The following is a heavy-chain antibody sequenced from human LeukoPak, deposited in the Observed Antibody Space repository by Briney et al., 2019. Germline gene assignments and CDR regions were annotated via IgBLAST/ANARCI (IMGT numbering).Heavy chain of an antibody. CDR3: ATDLGVYSSSSRWFDP. D-gene: IGHD6-6*01. J-gene: IGHJ5*02. V-gene: IGHV1-24*01. CDR2: FDPEDGET. CDR1: GYTRTELS. Sequence: GASLKVSCKVSGYTRTELSMHWVRQAPGKGLEWMGGFDPEDGETIYAQKFQGRVTMTEDTSTDTAYMELSSLRSEDTAVYYCATDLGVYSSSSRWFDPWGQGTLVTVSS.